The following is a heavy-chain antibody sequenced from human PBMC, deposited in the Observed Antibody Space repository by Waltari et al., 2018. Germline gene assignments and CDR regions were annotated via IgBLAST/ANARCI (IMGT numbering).Heavy chain of an antibody. CDR2: IDPNIGDT. V-gene: IGHV1-2*02. J-gene: IGHJ4*02. Sequence: QVHLVQSGAEVKKPGASVKVSCRASGYTFVAFYMHWVRLVPGQGLEWRGRIDPNIGDTTYTQKFQGRITMTRETSISTAFMELSGLRSDDTAIYYCVKVAKGSHTYYSFDNWGQGTLVTVSS. D-gene: IGHD3-22*01. CDR3: VKVAKGSHTYYSFDN. CDR1: GYTFVAFY.